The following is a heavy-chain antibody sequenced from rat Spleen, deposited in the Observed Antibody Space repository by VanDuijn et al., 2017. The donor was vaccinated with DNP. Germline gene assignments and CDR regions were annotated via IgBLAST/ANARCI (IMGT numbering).Heavy chain of an antibody. D-gene: IGHD2-1*01. V-gene: IGHV5S23*01. CDR3: IRDTAY. J-gene: IGHJ3*01. CDR1: GFTFSYYY. Sequence: EVQLVESGGGLVQPGRSLKLSCTASGFTFSYYYMVWVRQAPTKGLEWVASITNGGGTTYYRDSVKGRFTISRDNGKSTLYMQMDSLSSEDTATYYCIRDTAYWGQGTLVTVSS. CDR2: ITNGGGTT.